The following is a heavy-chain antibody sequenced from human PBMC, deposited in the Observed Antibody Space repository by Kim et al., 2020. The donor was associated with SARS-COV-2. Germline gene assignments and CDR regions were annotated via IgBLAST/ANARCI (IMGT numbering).Heavy chain of an antibody. J-gene: IGHJ4*02. D-gene: IGHD3-3*01. Sequence: ADTGEGQVTSTRDNSKDTLYLQMNSLRAEDTAVYYCARAYYTASLYPLDYWGQGTLVTVSS. CDR3: ARAYYTASLYPLDY. V-gene: IGHV3-30*01.